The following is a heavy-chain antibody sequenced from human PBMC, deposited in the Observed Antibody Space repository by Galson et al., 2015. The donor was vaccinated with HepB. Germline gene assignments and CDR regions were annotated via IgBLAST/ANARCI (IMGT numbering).Heavy chain of an antibody. J-gene: IGHJ4*02. CDR3: VKVRRANIQLWKNNNFDY. CDR2: ISYDGSSK. Sequence: SLRLSCAAFGFNYRSYGMHWVRQAPGKGLEWVAVISYDGSSKHYADSVKGRFTISRDNSKKTLYLQMNSLRAEDSAVYYCVKVRRANIQLWKNNNFDYWGQGTLVTVSS. D-gene: IGHD5-18*01. V-gene: IGHV3-30*18. CDR1: GFNYRSYG.